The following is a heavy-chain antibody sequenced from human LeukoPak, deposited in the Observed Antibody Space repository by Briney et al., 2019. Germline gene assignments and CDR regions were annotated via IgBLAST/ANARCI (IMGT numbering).Heavy chain of an antibody. CDR3: TTKVVRGKSGDDYDD. Sequence: KPGGSLRLSCAASGVTFSNYGMHWVRQAPGKGLEWVALISSNGKDRLYGDSVKGRFTISTDDSKSTLYLQMNSLRVEDTALYYCTTKVVRGKSGDDYDDWGQGTLVTVSS. D-gene: IGHD5-12*01. CDR2: ISSNGKDR. J-gene: IGHJ4*02. V-gene: IGHV3-30*03. CDR1: GVTFSNYG.